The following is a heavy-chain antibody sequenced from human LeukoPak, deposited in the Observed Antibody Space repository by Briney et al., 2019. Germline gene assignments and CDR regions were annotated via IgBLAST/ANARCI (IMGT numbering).Heavy chain of an antibody. Sequence: SQTLSLTYALYAASFSGYYWSWVRQPPRKGLECMGEINHSGSTNYNPSLKSRVTISVDTSKNQFSLKLSSVTAADTAVYYCARASEYYDFWSGYYFDYWGQGTLVTVSS. CDR2: INHSGST. CDR3: ARASEYYDFWSGYYFDY. CDR1: AASFSGYY. V-gene: IGHV4-34*01. J-gene: IGHJ4*02. D-gene: IGHD3-3*01.